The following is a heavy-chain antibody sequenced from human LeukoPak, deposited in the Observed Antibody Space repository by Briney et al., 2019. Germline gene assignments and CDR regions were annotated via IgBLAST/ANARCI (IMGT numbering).Heavy chain of an antibody. J-gene: IGHJ4*02. CDR1: GFTFSSYG. CDR3: ARDLSGSYYIDY. Sequence: PGGSLRLSCAASGFTFSSYGMHWVRQAPGKGLEWVAVIWYDGSNKYYADSVKGRFTISRDNSKNTLYLQMSSLRAEDTAVYYCARDLSGSYYIDYWGQGTLVTVSS. D-gene: IGHD1-26*01. CDR2: IWYDGSNK. V-gene: IGHV3-33*01.